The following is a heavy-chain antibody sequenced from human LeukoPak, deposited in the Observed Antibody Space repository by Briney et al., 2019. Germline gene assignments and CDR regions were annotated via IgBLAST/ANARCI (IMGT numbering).Heavy chain of an antibody. CDR3: AREYCSSTSCISDQGADY. D-gene: IGHD2-2*01. CDR1: GYTFTSYG. Sequence: GASVKVSCKASGYTFTSYGISWVRQAPGQGLEWMGWISAYNGNTNYAQKLQGRVTMTTDTSTSTAYMELRSLRSDDTAVYYCAREYCSSTSCISDQGADYWGQGTLVTVSS. J-gene: IGHJ4*02. CDR2: ISAYNGNT. V-gene: IGHV1-18*01.